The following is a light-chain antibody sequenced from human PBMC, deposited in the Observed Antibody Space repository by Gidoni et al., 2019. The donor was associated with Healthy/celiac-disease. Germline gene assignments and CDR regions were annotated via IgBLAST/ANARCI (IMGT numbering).Light chain of an antibody. CDR2: AAS. CDR3: QKYNSAPRT. CDR1: QRISNY. V-gene: IGKV1-27*01. Sequence: DIQMTQSPSSLSASVGDRITITCRARQRISNYLAWYQQKPVKVPKLLIYAASTLQSGVPSRLSGSGSGTDVTLTISSLQPEDVATYYCQKYNSAPRTFXQXTKVEIK. J-gene: IGKJ1*01.